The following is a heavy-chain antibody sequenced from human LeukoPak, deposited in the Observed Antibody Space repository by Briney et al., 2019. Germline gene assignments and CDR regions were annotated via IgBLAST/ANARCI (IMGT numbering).Heavy chain of an antibody. V-gene: IGHV3-11*04. CDR3: ARDRRPSVYGGLDN. CDR2: IGDSGTPI. J-gene: IGHJ4*02. CDR1: GFTFSDHY. Sequence: GGSLRLSCAASGFTFSDHYMSWIRQAPGKGLEWVSYIGDSGTPIYYADSVKGRFTVSRDNAKNPLFLQMDSLRAEDTAVYYCARDRRPSVYGGLDNWGQGTLVTVSS. D-gene: IGHD4/OR15-4a*01.